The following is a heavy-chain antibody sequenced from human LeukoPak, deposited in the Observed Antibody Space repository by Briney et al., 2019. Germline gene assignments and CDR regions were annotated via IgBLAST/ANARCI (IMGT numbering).Heavy chain of an antibody. J-gene: IGHJ4*02. CDR3: AGSRSVVYFDY. Sequence: SETLSLTCSVSDYSISTGYYWGWIRQPPGKGLQWLGALYHRGRTYYNPSLKSRVTISVDTSKNQFSLKLSSVTAADTAVYYCAGSRSVVYFDYWGQGTLVTVSS. D-gene: IGHD6-13*01. CDR2: LYHRGRT. CDR1: DYSISTGYY. V-gene: IGHV4-38-2*02.